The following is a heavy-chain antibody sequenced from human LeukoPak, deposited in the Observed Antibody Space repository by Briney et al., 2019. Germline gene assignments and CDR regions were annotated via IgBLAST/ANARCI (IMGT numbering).Heavy chain of an antibody. V-gene: IGHV3-23*01. CDR3: AKDRGSGHHYFDY. J-gene: IGHJ4*02. CDR1: GFTFSSYA. Sequence: GGSLRLSCPVSGFTFSSYAMSWVRQAPGRGLEWVSVISTSGESAYYADSVKGRFTISRDNSKNTLYLQMNGLRAEDTAVYYCAKDRGSGHHYFDYWGQGTLVTASS. CDR2: ISTSGESA. D-gene: IGHD2-15*01.